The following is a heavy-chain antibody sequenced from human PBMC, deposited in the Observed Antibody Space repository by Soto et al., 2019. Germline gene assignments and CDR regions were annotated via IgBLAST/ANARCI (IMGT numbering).Heavy chain of an antibody. CDR1: GCPFSSYA. V-gene: IGHV1-69*06. Sequence: QVQLVQSGAEVKKPGSSVKVSCTASGCPFSSYAINWGRQAPGQGLEWMGVITPMFGAPHYAQNFKGSITITADKATNTAYMELRRLTAGDQAVYFCARVSTGRWFAPWGPGTLVTASS. J-gene: IGHJ5*02. CDR2: ITPMFGAP. CDR3: ARVSTGRWFAP.